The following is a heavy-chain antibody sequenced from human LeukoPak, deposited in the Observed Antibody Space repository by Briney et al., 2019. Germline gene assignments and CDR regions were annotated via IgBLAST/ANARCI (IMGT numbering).Heavy chain of an antibody. CDR1: GYTFTGYY. D-gene: IGHD2-2*01. V-gene: IGHV1-2*02. CDR3: ARGRPYCSSTSCTLGH. Sequence: VASVKVSCKASGYTFTGYYMHWVRQAPGQGLEWMGWINPNSGGTNYAQKFQGRVTMTRDTSISTAYMELSRLRSDDTAVYYCARGRPYCSSTSCTLGHWGQETLVTVSS. CDR2: INPNSGGT. J-gene: IGHJ4*02.